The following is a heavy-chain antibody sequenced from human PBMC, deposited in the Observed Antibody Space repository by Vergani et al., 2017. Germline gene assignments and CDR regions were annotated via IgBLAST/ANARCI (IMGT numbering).Heavy chain of an antibody. J-gene: IGHJ6*02. CDR2: IWYDGSNK. V-gene: IGHV3-33*01. D-gene: IGHD3-10*01. Sequence: QVQLVESGGGVVQPGRSLRLSCAASGFTFSSYGMHWVRQAPGKGLEWVAVIWYDGSNKYYADSVKGRFTLSRDNSKNTLYLQMNSLRAEDTAVYYCARSVLGRAFGELLRPGGSGGSYRGMDVWGQGTTVTVSS. CDR3: ARSVLGRAFGELLRPGGSGGSYRGMDV. CDR1: GFTFSSYG.